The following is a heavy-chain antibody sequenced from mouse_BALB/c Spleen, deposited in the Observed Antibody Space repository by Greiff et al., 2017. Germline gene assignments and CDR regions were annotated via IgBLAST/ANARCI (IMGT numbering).Heavy chain of an antibody. V-gene: IGHV1-82*01. Sequence: VQLQQSGPELVKPGASVKISCKASGYAFSSSWMNWVKQRPGQGLEWIGRIYPGDGDTNYNGKFKGKATLTADKSSSTAYMQLSSLTSVDSAVYFCATDGNAYWGQGTLVTVSA. CDR1: GYAFSSSW. CDR3: ATDGNAY. D-gene: IGHD2-1*01. J-gene: IGHJ3*01. CDR2: IYPGDGDT.